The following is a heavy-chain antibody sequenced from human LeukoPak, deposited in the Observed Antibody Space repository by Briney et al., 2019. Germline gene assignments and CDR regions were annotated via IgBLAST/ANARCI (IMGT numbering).Heavy chain of an antibody. CDR1: GGSFSGYY. V-gene: IGHV4-34*01. J-gene: IGHJ5*02. Sequence: SETLSLTCAVYGGSFSGYYWNCIRQPPGKGLECIWEITHSGSTNYNPSLKSRGAISVDTSKNHFSLNLRSWTAADTAVYSCARGRSWHYVWFAPWGQGTLVTVSS. D-gene: IGHD1-7*01. CDR2: ITHSGST. CDR3: ARGRSWHYVWFAP.